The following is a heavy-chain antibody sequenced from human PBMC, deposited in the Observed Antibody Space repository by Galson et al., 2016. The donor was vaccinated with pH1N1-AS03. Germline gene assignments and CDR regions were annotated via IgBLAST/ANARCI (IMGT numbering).Heavy chain of an antibody. J-gene: IGHJ4*02. CDR3: VRNDYENVDLQGFYFDY. V-gene: IGHV3-53*01. Sequence: LRLSCAASGLPVNTNYMSWVRQAPGKGLEWVSTIYSGGRTYYADSGKGRFTISRDNSKNTLYLQMNSLRAEDTAVYYCVRNDYENVDLQGFYFDYWGQGTLVTVSS. CDR2: IYSGGRT. D-gene: IGHD4/OR15-4a*01. CDR1: GLPVNTNY.